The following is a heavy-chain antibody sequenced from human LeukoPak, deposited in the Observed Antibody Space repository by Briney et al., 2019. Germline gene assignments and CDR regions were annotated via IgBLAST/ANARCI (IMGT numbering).Heavy chain of an antibody. J-gene: IGHJ4*02. CDR2: IGPTGSDR. CDR1: GLTFSTSG. Sequence: SGGSLRLSCTASGLTFSTSGFNWVRQAPGKGLEWVASIGPTGSDRYHADSIKGRFTISRDNANNFLYLQMNSLRAEDTAVYYCATETNGRHYDYWGQGTLLTVSS. V-gene: IGHV3-21*06. CDR3: ATETNGRHYDY. D-gene: IGHD1-14*01.